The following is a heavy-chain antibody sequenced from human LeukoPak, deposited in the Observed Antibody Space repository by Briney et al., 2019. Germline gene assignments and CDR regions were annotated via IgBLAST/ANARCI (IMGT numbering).Heavy chain of an antibody. J-gene: IGHJ3*02. V-gene: IGHV1-46*01. CDR3: ARVRDGYNDAFDI. CDR2: VTPSGGST. D-gene: IGHD5-24*01. CDR1: GYTFTSYY. Sequence: ASVNVSCKASGYTFTSYYIHWVRQAPGQGLEWMGIVTPSGGSTSDAQKFQGRVTMTRDMSTSTVYMELSSLRSEDTAVYYCARVRDGYNDAFDIWGQGTMVTVSS.